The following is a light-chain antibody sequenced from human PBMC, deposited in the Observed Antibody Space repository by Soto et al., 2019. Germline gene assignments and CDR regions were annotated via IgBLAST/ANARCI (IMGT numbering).Light chain of an antibody. Sequence: DVVMTQSPLSLPVTPGEPASISCRSSQTLLNSNGYNYLDWYLQRPGQSPQLLIFLGSNRASGVPDRFSRSGSGTHFVLTISNFQPEDSAPYFCQPSYIIPQTFGQGTKVEIK. CDR3: QPSYIIPQT. CDR1: QTLLNSNGYNY. J-gene: IGKJ1*01. CDR2: LGS. V-gene: IGKV2-28*01.